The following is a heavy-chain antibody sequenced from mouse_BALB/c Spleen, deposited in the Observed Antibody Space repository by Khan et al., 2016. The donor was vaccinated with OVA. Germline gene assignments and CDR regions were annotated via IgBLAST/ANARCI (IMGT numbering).Heavy chain of an antibody. CDR2: VNTYYGDA. J-gene: IGHJ3*01. V-gene: IGHV1S137*01. Sequence: QVQLKQSGAELVRPGVSVKISRKGSGYTFTDFTMHWVKQSHAKSLEWIGVVNTYYGDATYNQKFKGKATMTVDKSSTTAYMELARLTSEDSAIYYCARGGGGDRFAYWGQGTLVTVSA. CDR1: GYTFTDFT. CDR3: ARGGGGDRFAY.